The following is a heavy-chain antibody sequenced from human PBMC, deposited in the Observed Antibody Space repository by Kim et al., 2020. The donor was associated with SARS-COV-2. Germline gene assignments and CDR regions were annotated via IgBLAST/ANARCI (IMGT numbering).Heavy chain of an antibody. CDR1: GYTFTSYA. D-gene: IGHD1-26*01. Sequence: ASVKVSCKASGYTFTSYAMHWVRQAPGQRLEWMGWINAGNGNTKYSQKFQGRVTITRDTSASTAYMELSSLRSEDTAVYYCARGGGRTDGIVAHWGQGTLVTVSS. J-gene: IGHJ4*02. CDR2: INAGNGNT. CDR3: ARGGGRTDGIVAH. V-gene: IGHV1-3*01.